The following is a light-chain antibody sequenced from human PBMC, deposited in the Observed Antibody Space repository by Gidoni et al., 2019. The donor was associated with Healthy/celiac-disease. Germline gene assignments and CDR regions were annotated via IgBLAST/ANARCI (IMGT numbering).Light chain of an antibody. J-gene: IGKJ1*01. Sequence: EIVFLQSPGTLSLSPGERATLSCRASQSVSSSYLAWYQQKPGQAPRLLIYGASSRATGIPDRFSGSGSGTDFTLTISRLEPEDFAVYYCQQYGSSRTFGQGTKVEIK. V-gene: IGKV3-20*01. CDR1: QSVSSSY. CDR3: QQYGSSRT. CDR2: GAS.